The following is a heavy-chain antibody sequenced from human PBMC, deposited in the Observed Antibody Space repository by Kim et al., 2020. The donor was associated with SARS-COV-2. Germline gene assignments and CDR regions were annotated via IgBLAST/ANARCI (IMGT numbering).Heavy chain of an antibody. CDR1: GSSISSSSYY. CDR3: ARQGAARPTIGAFDI. D-gene: IGHD6-6*01. V-gene: IGHV4-39*01. J-gene: IGHJ3*02. Sequence: SETLSLTCTVSGSSISSSSYYWGWIRQPPGKGLEWIGSIYYSGSTYYNPSLKSRVTISVDTSKNQFSLKLSSVTAADTAVYYCARQGAARPTIGAFDIWGQGTMVTVSS. CDR2: IYYSGST.